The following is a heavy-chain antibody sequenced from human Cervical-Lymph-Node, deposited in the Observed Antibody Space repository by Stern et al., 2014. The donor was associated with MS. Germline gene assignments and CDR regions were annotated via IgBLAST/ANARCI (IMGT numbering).Heavy chain of an antibody. V-gene: IGHV1-46*01. CDR2: INPSGSVT. J-gene: IGHJ4*02. Sequence: QVQLLESGPEVKKPGASVMVSCKTSGYTFTNYYIHWVRQAPGQGLEWMGIINPSGSVTASAQKFQGRLTMTRDTSTTTVYMRLITLTSEDTAMYYCTRAVGGVGREWGQGTLVFVSS. CDR1: GYTFTNYY. D-gene: IGHD3-16*01. CDR3: TRAVGGVGRE.